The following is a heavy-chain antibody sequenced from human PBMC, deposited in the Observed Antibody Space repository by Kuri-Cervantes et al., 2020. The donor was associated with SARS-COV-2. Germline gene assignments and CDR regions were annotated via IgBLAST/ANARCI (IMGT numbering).Heavy chain of an antibody. CDR2: ISGSGGST. CDR3: ANLPAAINNYYYYYMDV. Sequence: GESLKISCAASGFTFSSYAMSWVRQAPGKGLEWVSAISGSGGSTYYADSVKGRFTISRDNSKNTLYLQVNSLRAEDTAVYYCANLPAAINNYYYYYMDVWGKGTTVTVSS. CDR1: GFTFSSYA. V-gene: IGHV3-23*01. D-gene: IGHD2-2*02. J-gene: IGHJ6*03.